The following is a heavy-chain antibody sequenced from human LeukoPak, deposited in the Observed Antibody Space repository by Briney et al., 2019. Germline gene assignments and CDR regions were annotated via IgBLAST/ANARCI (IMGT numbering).Heavy chain of an antibody. CDR2: ISSSSSYI. CDR3: ARDLPDAVGDDGMDV. D-gene: IGHD1-14*01. V-gene: IGHV3-21*01. J-gene: IGHJ6*02. Sequence: GGSLGLSCAASGFTFSSYSMNWVRQAPGKGLEWVSSISSSSSYIYYADSVKGRFTISRDNAKNSLYLQMNSLRAEDTAVYYCARDLPDAVGDDGMDVWGQGTTVTVSS. CDR1: GFTFSSYS.